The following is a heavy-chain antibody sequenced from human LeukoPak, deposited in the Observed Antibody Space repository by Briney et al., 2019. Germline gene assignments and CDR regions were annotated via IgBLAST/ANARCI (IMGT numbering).Heavy chain of an antibody. V-gene: IGHV4-34*01. Sequence: SETLSLTCAVYGGSFSDYYWSWIRQPPGKGLEWIAEINHSGSSKYNPSLKSRVTISLDTSKNQFSLKLTSVTAADTAVYYCARHVRKRGIAVAGTPGWFDPWGQGTLVTVSS. CDR2: INHSGSS. CDR3: ARHVRKRGIAVAGTPGWFDP. J-gene: IGHJ5*02. CDR1: GGSFSDYY. D-gene: IGHD6-19*01.